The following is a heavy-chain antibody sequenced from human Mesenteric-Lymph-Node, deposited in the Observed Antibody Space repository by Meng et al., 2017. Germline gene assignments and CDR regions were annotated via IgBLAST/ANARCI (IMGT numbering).Heavy chain of an antibody. D-gene: IGHD3-9*01. J-gene: IGHJ4*02. CDR1: GFTFGDYA. CDR3: TRGNYDILTGYYKFDY. Sequence: RSLRLSCIASGFTFGDYAMSWFRQAPGKGLEWVGFIRSKAYGGTTEYAASVKGRFTISRDDSKSIAYLQMNSLKTEDTAVYYCTRGNYDILTGYYKFDYWGQGTLVTVSS. V-gene: IGHV3-49*03. CDR2: IRSKAYGGTT.